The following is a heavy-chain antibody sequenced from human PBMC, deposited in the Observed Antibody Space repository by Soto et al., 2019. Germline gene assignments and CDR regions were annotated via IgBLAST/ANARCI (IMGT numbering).Heavy chain of an antibody. CDR3: ARDLAFGLSDY. CDR2: INAGNGGT. D-gene: IGHD3-10*01. CDR1: GYTFTSYA. Sequence: ASVKVSCKTSGYTFTSYAMHWVRQAPGQRLEWMGWINAGNGGTKSSQKFQGRVTITGDTSASTSYMELSSLRSEDTAVYYCARDLAFGLSDYWGQGTLVTVSS. V-gene: IGHV1-3*01. J-gene: IGHJ4*02.